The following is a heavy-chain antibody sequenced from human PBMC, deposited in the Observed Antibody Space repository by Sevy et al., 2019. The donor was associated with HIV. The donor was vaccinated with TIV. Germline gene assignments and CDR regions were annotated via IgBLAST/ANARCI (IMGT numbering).Heavy chain of an antibody. Sequence: GGSLRLSCAASGFTFSSYWMIWVRQAPGKGLEWVANIKQDGSEKYYVDSVKGRFTISRDNAKNSLYLQMNSLRAEDTDVYYCARAYSSGWYRYYYYYMDVWGKGTTVTVSS. D-gene: IGHD6-19*01. V-gene: IGHV3-7*03. CDR1: GFTFSSYW. CDR3: ARAYSSGWYRYYYYYMDV. J-gene: IGHJ6*03. CDR2: IKQDGSEK.